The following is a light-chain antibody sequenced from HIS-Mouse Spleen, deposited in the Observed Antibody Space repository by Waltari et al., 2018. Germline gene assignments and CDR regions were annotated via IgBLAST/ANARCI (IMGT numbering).Light chain of an antibody. CDR3: QSADSSGTWV. CDR2: KDS. Sequence: SYELTQPPSVSVSPGQTARIPCSGDALPTQSAYWYQQKPGQAPVLVIYKDSERPSGIPERFSGSSSGTTVTLTISGVQAEDEADYYCQSADSSGTWVFGGGTKLTVL. V-gene: IGLV3-25*03. CDR1: ALPTQS. J-gene: IGLJ3*02.